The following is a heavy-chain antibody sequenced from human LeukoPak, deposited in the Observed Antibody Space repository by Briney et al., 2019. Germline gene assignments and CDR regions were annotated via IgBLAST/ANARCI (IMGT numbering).Heavy chain of an antibody. V-gene: IGHV3-23*01. CDR2: ISGSGGST. Sequence: GGSLRLSCAASGFTFSSYAMSWVRQAPGKGLEWVSAISGSGGSTYYADSVKGRFTISRDNSKNTLYRQMNSLRAEDTAVYYCAKGVYSSSWYGGSYGMDVWGQGTTVTVSS. J-gene: IGHJ6*02. CDR3: AKGVYSSSWYGGSYGMDV. D-gene: IGHD6-13*01. CDR1: GFTFSSYA.